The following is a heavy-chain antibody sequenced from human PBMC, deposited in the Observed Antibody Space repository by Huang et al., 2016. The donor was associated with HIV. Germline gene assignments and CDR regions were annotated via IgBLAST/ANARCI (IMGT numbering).Heavy chain of an antibody. CDR2: IRDDGSNK. CDR1: GFTFSSYG. J-gene: IGHJ3*02. D-gene: IGHD3-10*01. CDR3: AKGSMANAFDI. Sequence: QVQLVESGGGVVQPGGSLSLSCAASGFTFSSYGMHWVRQAPGKGMEGVAFIRDDGSNKYYADAVRGRFTISRDNSKNTLYLQMNSLRAEDTAVYYCAKGSMANAFDIWGQGTMVTVSS. V-gene: IGHV3-30*02.